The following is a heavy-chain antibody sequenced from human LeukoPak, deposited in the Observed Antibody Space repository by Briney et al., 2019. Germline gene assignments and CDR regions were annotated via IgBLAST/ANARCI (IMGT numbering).Heavy chain of an antibody. Sequence: SETLSLTCTVSGGSISGYYWTWIRQPPGQGLEWIAYIHSNGYTNYNPSLRSRATISVDPSKSQFSLTVTPVTAADTAIYYCAQRQGPMSGTYDYFDPWGQGALVTVSS. CDR2: IHSNGYT. J-gene: IGHJ5*02. V-gene: IGHV4-4*09. CDR1: GGSISGYY. D-gene: IGHD1-26*01. CDR3: AQRQGPMSGTYDYFDP.